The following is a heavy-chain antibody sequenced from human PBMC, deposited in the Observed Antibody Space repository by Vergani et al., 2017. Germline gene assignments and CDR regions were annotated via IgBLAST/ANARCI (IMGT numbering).Heavy chain of an antibody. CDR1: GFTFSSYA. V-gene: IGHV3-23*01. D-gene: IGHD3-22*01. CDR3: AKNPTYYYDSSAYFDY. CDR2: ISGSGGST. J-gene: IGHJ4*02. Sequence: EVQLLESGGGLVQPGGSLRLSCAASGFTFSSYAMSWVRQAPGKGLEWVSAISGSGGSTYYAVSVKGRFTISRDNSKNTLYLQMNSLRAEDTAVYYCAKNPTYYYDSSAYFDYWGQGTLVTVSS.